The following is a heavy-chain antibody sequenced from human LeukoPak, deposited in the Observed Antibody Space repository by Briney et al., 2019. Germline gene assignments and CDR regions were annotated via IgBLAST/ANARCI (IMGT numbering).Heavy chain of an antibody. D-gene: IGHD3-22*01. CDR2: IKKDGSQE. Sequence: GGSLRLSCAASGFTFSNDWMSWVRQAPRKGLEWVANIKKDGSQEFYVDSVKGRFTVSRDNARNSLYLQMNSLRAEDTAVYYCARDSFTNYYDSSGPSDYWYFDLWGRGTLVTVSS. CDR3: ARDSFTNYYDSSGPSDYWYFDL. V-gene: IGHV3-7*01. J-gene: IGHJ2*01. CDR1: GFTFSNDW.